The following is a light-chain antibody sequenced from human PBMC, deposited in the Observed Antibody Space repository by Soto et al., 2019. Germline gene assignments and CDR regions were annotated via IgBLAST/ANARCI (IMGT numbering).Light chain of an antibody. Sequence: EIVLRQSPGTLSLSPGERATLSCRASQSVRSNYLAWYQQKPGQAPRLLIYGASSRATGIPDRFSGTGSGTDVTLTISRLEPEDFAVYYCQQYVGSPYTSGQGTKLEIK. CDR3: QQYVGSPYT. CDR2: GAS. V-gene: IGKV3-20*01. J-gene: IGKJ2*01. CDR1: QSVRSNY.